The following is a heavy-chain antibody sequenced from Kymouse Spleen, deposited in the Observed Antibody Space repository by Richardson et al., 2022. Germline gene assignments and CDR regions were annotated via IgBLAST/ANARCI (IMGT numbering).Heavy chain of an antibody. D-gene: IGHD3-10*01. CDR2: IKSKTDGGTT. V-gene: IGHV3-15*01. Sequence: EVQLVESGGGLVKPGGSLRLSCAASGFTFSNAWMSWVRQAPGKGLEWVGRIKSKTDGGTTDYAAPVKGRFTISRDDSKNTLYLQMNSLKTEDTAVYYCTTDRGSGSYYSDYWGQGTLVTVSS. CDR3: TTDRGSGSYYSDY. CDR1: GFTFSNAW. J-gene: IGHJ4*02.